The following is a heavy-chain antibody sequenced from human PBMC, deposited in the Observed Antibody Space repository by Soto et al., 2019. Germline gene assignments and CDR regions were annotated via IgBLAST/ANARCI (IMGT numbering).Heavy chain of an antibody. CDR1: GFTFSSYR. Sequence: GGSLRLSCAASGFTFSSYRMTWVRQAPGKGLEWVANIKQDGSETFYVDSVKGRFTISRDNAKNSLYLHMNSLGAEDTAMYYCAREDSVSSYYSQWGHGTLVTVSS. J-gene: IGHJ4*01. V-gene: IGHV3-7*03. CDR2: IKQDGSET. D-gene: IGHD2-15*01. CDR3: AREDSVSSYYSQ.